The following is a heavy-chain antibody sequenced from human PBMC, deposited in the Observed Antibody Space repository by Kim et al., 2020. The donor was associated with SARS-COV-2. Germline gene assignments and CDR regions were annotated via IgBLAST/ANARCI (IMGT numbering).Heavy chain of an antibody. CDR1: GFTYNDHA. D-gene: IGHD3-3*02. CDR2: IMWKSDGRV. Sequence: GGSLRLSCIASGFTYNDHAMHWVRQAPGKGLEWVSGIMWKSDGRVDYAYSVRGRFITCIDKAKNSLLLQMNSLRPEDAALYYCIKGVLDGGADVCGQGT. J-gene: IGHJ6*02. V-gene: IGHV3-9*01. CDR3: IKGVLDGGADV.